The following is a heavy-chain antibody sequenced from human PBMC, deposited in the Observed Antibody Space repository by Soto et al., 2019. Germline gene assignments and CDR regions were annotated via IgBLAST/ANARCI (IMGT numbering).Heavy chain of an antibody. V-gene: IGHV3-23*01. CDR3: ANGAVGYYYYYYMDV. CDR2: ISGSGGST. CDR1: GFTFSSYA. Sequence: EVQLLESGGGLVQPGGSLRLSCAASGFTFSSYAMSWVRQAPGKGLEWVSAISGSGGSTYYADSVKGRFTISRDNSKNPLYLQMNSLRAEDTAVYYCANGAVGYYYYYYMDVWGKGTTVTVSS. D-gene: IGHD1-26*01. J-gene: IGHJ6*03.